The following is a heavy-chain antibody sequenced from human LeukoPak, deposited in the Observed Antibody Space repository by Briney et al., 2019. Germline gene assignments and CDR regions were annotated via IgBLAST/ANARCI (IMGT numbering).Heavy chain of an antibody. Sequence: ASVKVSCKASGYTFTGYYMHWVRQAPGQGLEWMGWINPNSGGTNYAQKFQGRVTMTRDTSISTAYMELSRLRFDDTAVYYCARDTSITYYYYGMDVWGQGTTVTVSS. V-gene: IGHV1-2*02. D-gene: IGHD1-14*01. CDR2: INPNSGGT. CDR3: ARDTSITYYYYGMDV. J-gene: IGHJ6*02. CDR1: GYTFTGYY.